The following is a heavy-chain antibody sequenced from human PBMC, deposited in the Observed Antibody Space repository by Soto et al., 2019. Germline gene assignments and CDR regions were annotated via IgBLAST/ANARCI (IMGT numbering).Heavy chain of an antibody. V-gene: IGHV1-18*01. CDR1: GYTFFTYD. J-gene: IGHJ5*02. Sequence: QVHLVQSGVEVKTHGASVKVSCQASGYTFFTYDISWVRQAPGQGLEWMGWISTYSGDTKYAQKFQGRVTMTTDTSTTTAYLELRSLRSDDTAVYYCARQHGPTTSENGFDPWGQGTLVTVSS. D-gene: IGHD5-12*01. CDR2: ISTYSGDT. CDR3: ARQHGPTTSENGFDP.